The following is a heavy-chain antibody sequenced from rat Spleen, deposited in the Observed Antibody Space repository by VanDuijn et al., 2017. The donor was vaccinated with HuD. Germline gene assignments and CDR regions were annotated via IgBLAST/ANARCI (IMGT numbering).Heavy chain of an antibody. D-gene: IGHD1-3*01. Sequence: EVQLVESGGGLVQPGRSLKLSCAASGFTFSDYNMAWVRQAPKKGLEWVATISYDGSSTYYRDSVKGRFTITRNNAKTTLFLQMDSLRSEDTATYYCEREAVLPFHNFDYWGKEVRVTVSS. CDR1: GFTFSDYN. V-gene: IGHV5-7*01. J-gene: IGHJ2*01. CDR2: ISYDGSST. CDR3: EREAVLPFHNFDY.